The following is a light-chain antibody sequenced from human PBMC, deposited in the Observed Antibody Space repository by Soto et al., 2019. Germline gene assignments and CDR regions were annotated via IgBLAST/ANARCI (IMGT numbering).Light chain of an antibody. CDR1: SGDAGGYNY. Sequence: QSVLTQPPSASGSPGQSVTISCTGTSGDAGGYNYVSWYQQYPGRAPKLMIYEVTKRPSGVPDRFSGSKSGNTASLTVSGLQSEDEADYYCSSSAASNNFYFVFGGGTKLTVL. J-gene: IGLJ3*02. V-gene: IGLV2-8*01. CDR2: EVT. CDR3: SSSAASNNFYFV.